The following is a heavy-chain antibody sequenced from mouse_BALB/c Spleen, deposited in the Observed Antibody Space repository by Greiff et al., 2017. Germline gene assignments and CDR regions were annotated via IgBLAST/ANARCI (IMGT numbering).Heavy chain of an antibody. Sequence: EVNVVESGGGLVQPGGSRKLSCAASGFTFSDYGMAWVRQAPGKGPEWVAFISNLAYSIYYADTVTGRFTISRENAKNTLYLEMSSLRSEDTAMYYCARGHYYGYGIAYWGQGTLVTVSA. J-gene: IGHJ3*01. CDR1: GFTFSDYG. V-gene: IGHV5-15*02. D-gene: IGHD1-2*01. CDR3: ARGHYYGYGIAY. CDR2: ISNLAYSI.